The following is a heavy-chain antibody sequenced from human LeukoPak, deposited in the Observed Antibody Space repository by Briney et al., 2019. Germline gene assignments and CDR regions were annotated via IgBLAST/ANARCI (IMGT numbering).Heavy chain of an antibody. Sequence: SEILSLTCTVSGGSISSSSYYWAWVRQPPGKGLEWIGSIDYSGSTYYNPSLKSRVTISVDTSKNQFSLKLGSVTAADTAVYYCARLTRAPQFFDVWGQGTMVTVSS. CDR1: GGSISSSSYY. J-gene: IGHJ3*01. D-gene: IGHD5-24*01. CDR2: IDYSGST. CDR3: ARLTRAPQFFDV. V-gene: IGHV4-39*01.